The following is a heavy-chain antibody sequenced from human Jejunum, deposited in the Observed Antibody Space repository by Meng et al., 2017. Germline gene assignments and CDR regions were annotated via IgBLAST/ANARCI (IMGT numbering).Heavy chain of an antibody. CDR1: GVFFLSQNL. CDR2: VFLSGST. V-gene: IGHV4-4*02. D-gene: IGHD6-6*01. J-gene: IGHJ4*02. Sequence: ELGPGLVGPSGTLFLPWAVLGVFFLSQNLWSWVRQPPGKGLEWIGDVFLSGSTYYNPSLKSRVTIPLDESRNHVSLNLASVTAADTAVYYCARVTMTRLFDYWGQGMLVTVSS. CDR3: ARVTMTRLFDY.